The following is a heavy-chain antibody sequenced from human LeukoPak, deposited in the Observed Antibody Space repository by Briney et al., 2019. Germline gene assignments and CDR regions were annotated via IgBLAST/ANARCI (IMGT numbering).Heavy chain of an antibody. D-gene: IGHD3-22*01. V-gene: IGHV3-21*01. J-gene: IGHJ4*02. CDR2: ISSSSSYI. CDR3: ARVGYDSSGYYSRPEYYFDY. Sequence: PGGSLRLSCAASGFTFSSYSMNWVRQAPGEGLEWVSSISSSSSYIYYADSVKGRFTISRDNAKNSLYLQMNSLRAEDTAVYYCARVGYDSSGYYSRPEYYFDYWGQGTLVTVSS. CDR1: GFTFSSYS.